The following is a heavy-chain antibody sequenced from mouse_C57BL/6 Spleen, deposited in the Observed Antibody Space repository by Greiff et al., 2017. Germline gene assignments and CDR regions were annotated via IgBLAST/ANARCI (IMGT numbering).Heavy chain of an antibody. CDR3: ARSYFGSSYN. J-gene: IGHJ2*01. V-gene: IGHV1-69*01. Sequence: QVQLQQPGAELVMPGASVKLSCKASGYTFTSYWMHWVKQRPGQGLEWIGEIDPTDSYTNYNQKFKGKSTLTVDKSSSTAYMQLSSLTSEDSAVYYCARSYFGSSYNWGQGTTLTVSS. D-gene: IGHD1-1*01. CDR1: GYTFTSYW. CDR2: IDPTDSYT.